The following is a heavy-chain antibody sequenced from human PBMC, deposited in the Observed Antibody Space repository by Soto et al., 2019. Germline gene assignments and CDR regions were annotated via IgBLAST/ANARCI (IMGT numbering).Heavy chain of an antibody. Sequence: QVQLVQSGAEVKKPGSSVKVSCKASGDTFNSFAISWVRQAPGQGLEWMGGIIPLFGSANYAQKFQGRLTITADKSTSTAYMDLSSLRSEDTAVYYCARGPSREQLVRGNYTFRDPWGQGTRVTVSS. V-gene: IGHV1-69*06. CDR1: GDTFNSFA. D-gene: IGHD1-1*01. J-gene: IGHJ5*02. CDR2: IIPLFGSA. CDR3: ARGPSREQLVRGNYTFRDP.